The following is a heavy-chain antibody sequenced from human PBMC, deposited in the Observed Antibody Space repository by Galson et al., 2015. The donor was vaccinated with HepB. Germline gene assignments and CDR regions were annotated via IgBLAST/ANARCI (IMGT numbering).Heavy chain of an antibody. CDR2: IYYSGST. D-gene: IGHD1-7*01. CDR3: ASPGWNYRILEGSHGMDV. CDR1: GGSISSSSYY. J-gene: IGHJ6*02. Sequence: ETLSLTCTVSGGSISSSSYYWGWIRQPPGKGLEWIGSIYYSGSTYYNPSLKSRVTISVDTSKNQFSLKLSSVTAADTAVYYCASPGWNYRILEGSHGMDVWGQGTTVTVSS. V-gene: IGHV4-39*01.